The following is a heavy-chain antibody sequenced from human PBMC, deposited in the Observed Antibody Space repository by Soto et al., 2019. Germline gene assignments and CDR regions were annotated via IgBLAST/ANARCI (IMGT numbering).Heavy chain of an antibody. CDR1: GGSISSGGYY. J-gene: IGHJ4*02. CDR3: AGDWGWDGCFDY. Sequence: QVQLQESGPGLVKPSQTLSLICTVSGGSISSGGYYWSWIRQHPGKGLEWIGYIYYSGSTYYNPYLQSRGTISVDTSKDPFSPELTFGTVAGTAGYYWAGDWGWDGCFDYWGQGTPVPLPS. V-gene: IGHV4-31*03. D-gene: IGHD3-16*01. CDR2: IYYSGST.